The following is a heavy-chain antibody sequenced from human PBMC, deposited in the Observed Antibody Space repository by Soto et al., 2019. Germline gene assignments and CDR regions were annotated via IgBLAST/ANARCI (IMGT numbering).Heavy chain of an antibody. CDR3: ARESSYYDSSGYYYSYGMDV. Sequence: ASVKVSCKASGYTFTSYGISWVRQTPGQGLEWMGWISAYNGNTNYAQKLQGRVTMTTDTSTSTAYMELRSLRSDDTAVYYCARESSYYDSSGYYYSYGMDVWGQGTTVTVSS. CDR1: GYTFTSYG. D-gene: IGHD3-22*01. V-gene: IGHV1-18*01. CDR2: ISAYNGNT. J-gene: IGHJ6*02.